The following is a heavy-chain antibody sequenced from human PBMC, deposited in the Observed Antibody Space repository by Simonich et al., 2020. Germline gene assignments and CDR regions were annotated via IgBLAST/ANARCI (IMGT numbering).Heavy chain of an antibody. CDR2: NNTNIGGT. CDR1: GYTFTGFY. CDR3: ARVRFEAFDI. J-gene: IGHJ3*02. Sequence: QVQLVPSGAEVKKPGASVKVSCKASGYTFTGFYMHWEQQAPGQGLGWMERNNTNIGGTNYAQKFQGRVTMTRDTSISTAYMELSRLRSDDTAVYYCARVRFEAFDIWGQGTMVTVSS. V-gene: IGHV1-2*02.